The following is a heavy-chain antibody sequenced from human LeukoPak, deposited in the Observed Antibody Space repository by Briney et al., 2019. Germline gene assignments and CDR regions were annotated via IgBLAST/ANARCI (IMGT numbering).Heavy chain of an antibody. V-gene: IGHV3-21*01. J-gene: IGHJ6*03. Sequence: PGGPLRLSCAASGFTFSSYSMNWVRQAPGKGLEWVSSISSSSSYIYYADSVKGRFTISRDNAKNSLYLQMNSLRAEDTAVYYCARVPGYSSSWYISYYYYYYMDVWGKGTTVTVSS. CDR1: GFTFSSYS. CDR3: ARVPGYSSSWYISYYYYYYMDV. D-gene: IGHD6-13*01. CDR2: ISSSSSYI.